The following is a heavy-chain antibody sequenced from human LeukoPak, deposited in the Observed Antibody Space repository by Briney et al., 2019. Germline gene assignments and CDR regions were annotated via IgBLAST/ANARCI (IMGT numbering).Heavy chain of an antibody. D-gene: IGHD3/OR15-3a*01. CDR2: IYYSGST. CDR1: GGSISSGGYY. J-gene: IGHJ4*02. CDR3: ARDLDWAFDF. Sequence: SQTLSLTCIVSGGSISSGGYYWSWIRQHPGKGLEWIGYIYYSGSTYYNPSLKSRVTISVDTSKNQFSLKLSSVTAADTAVYYCARDLDWAFDFWGQGTLVTVSS. V-gene: IGHV4-31*03.